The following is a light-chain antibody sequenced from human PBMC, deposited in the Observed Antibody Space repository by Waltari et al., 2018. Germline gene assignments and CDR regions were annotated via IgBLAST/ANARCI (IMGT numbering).Light chain of an antibody. CDR1: QRINSY. CDR3: QQSYSSPYT. V-gene: IGKV1-39*01. J-gene: IGKJ2*01. Sequence: DIQMTQSPSSLSASVVDRVPITCRASQRINSYLNWYQQKPGKAPKLLIYGASSLQSGVPSGFSGSGSGTEFTLTISSLQPEDSATYYCQQSYSSPYTFGQGTKLEIK. CDR2: GAS.